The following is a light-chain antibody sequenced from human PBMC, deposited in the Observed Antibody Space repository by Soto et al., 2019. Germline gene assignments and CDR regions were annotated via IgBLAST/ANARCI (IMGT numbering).Light chain of an antibody. V-gene: IGKV1-33*01. Sequence: DIQMTHSPSSLSASVGYRFTISCQASEDINKNLIWYKQNPGKAPKLLIYDASDLETGVPSRLSGSGDGTGFTLTISSLQTEDVETYYCQQYESLPLTFGPGTRLEI. CDR1: EDINKN. J-gene: IGKJ5*01. CDR3: QQYESLPLT. CDR2: DAS.